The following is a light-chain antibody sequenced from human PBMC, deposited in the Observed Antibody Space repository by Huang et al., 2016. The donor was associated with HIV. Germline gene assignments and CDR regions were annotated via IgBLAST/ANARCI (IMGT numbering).Light chain of an antibody. V-gene: IGKV3-11*01. CDR1: RSVRSY. J-gene: IGKJ4*01. CDR2: DAS. Sequence: EIVLTQSPATLSLSPGERATLSCRASRSVRSYLAWYQQKPGQAPRLLIYDASNRATGSPARFSGSGSGTDFTLTISNLQSEDFAVYYCQQRSAWPLTFGGGTKVEI. CDR3: QQRSAWPLT.